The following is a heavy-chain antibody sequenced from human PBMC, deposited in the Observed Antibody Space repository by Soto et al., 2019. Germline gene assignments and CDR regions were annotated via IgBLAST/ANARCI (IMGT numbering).Heavy chain of an antibody. V-gene: IGHV3-48*03. CDR3: ASDRYDILTGYYFYFDH. D-gene: IGHD3-9*01. CDR1: GFTFSNSD. CDR2: ISRSGSIK. Sequence: GGSLRLSCTASGFTFSNSDLNWVRQAPGKGLEWVSHISRSGSIKYYADSVKGRFTISRDNVKNSLYLQMNSPRVEDTAVYYCASDRYDILTGYYFYFDHWGQGTQVTVSS. J-gene: IGHJ4*02.